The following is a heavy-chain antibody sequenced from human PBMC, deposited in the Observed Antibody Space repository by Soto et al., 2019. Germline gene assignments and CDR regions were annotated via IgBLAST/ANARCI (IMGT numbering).Heavy chain of an antibody. CDR2: ISSSSSYI. D-gene: IGHD1-7*01. Sequence: GGSLRLSCAASGFTFSSYSMNWVRQAPGKGLEWVSSISSSSSYIYYADSVKGRFAISRDNAKNSLYLQMNSLRAEDTAVYYCARYDWSYAIDYWGQGTLVTVSS. V-gene: IGHV3-21*01. CDR1: GFTFSSYS. CDR3: ARYDWSYAIDY. J-gene: IGHJ4*02.